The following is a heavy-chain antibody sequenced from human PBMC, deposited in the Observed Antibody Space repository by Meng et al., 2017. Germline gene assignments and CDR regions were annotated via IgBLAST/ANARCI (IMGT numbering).Heavy chain of an antibody. V-gene: IGHV1-69*04. Sequence: KRPRPPVTVSRKVSGGRFGGYSITWVLQTPGQGLEWIGRINPILGIPNYAQKFQGRVTMTADTYTNTAYMELSRLRSDDTAVYYCARDPTAVTDLDFWGQGTLVTVSS. J-gene: IGHJ4*02. CDR2: INPILGIP. D-gene: IGHD5-18*01. CDR1: GGRFGGYS. CDR3: ARDPTAVTDLDF.